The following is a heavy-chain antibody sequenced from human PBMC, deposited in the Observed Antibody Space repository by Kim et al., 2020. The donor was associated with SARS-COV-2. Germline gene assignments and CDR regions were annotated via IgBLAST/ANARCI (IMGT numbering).Heavy chain of an antibody. D-gene: IGHD3-22*01. CDR1: GFTFSDYY. V-gene: IGHV3-11*01. J-gene: IGHJ4*02. CDR3: ARDSTPYYYDSSGNLGFDY. CDR2: ISSSGSTI. Sequence: GGSLRLSCAASGFTFSDYYMSWIRQAPGKGLEWVSYISSSGSTIYYADSVKGRFTISRDNAKNSLYLQMNSLRAEDTAVYYCARDSTPYYYDSSGNLGFDYWGQGTLVTVSS.